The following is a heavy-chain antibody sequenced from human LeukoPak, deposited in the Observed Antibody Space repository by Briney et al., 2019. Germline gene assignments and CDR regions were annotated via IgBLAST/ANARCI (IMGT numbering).Heavy chain of an antibody. D-gene: IGHD3-22*01. CDR1: GFTFSSYW. CDR3: AKPNYYDSSGYVYYFDY. J-gene: IGHJ4*02. V-gene: IGHV3-21*01. CDR2: ISSSSYI. Sequence: PGGSLRLSCAASGFTFSSYWMNWARQAPGKGLEWVSSISSSSYIYYADSVKGRFTISRDNSKNTLYLQMNSLRPEDTALYYCAKPNYYDSSGYVYYFDYWGQGTLVTVSS.